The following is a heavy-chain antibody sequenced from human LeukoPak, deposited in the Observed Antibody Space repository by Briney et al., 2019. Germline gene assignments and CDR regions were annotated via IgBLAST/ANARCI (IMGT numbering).Heavy chain of an antibody. V-gene: IGHV1-2*02. CDR1: GYTFTGYY. J-gene: IGHJ3*02. D-gene: IGHD5-24*01. CDR3: ARVRDGYNDAYDI. CDR2: INPNSGGT. Sequence: ASVKVSCKASGYTFTGYYMHWVRQAPGQGLEWMGWINPNSGGTNYAQNFQGRVTMTGDTSTSTVYMELSSLRSEDTAVYYCARVRDGYNDAYDIWSQGTMVTVTS.